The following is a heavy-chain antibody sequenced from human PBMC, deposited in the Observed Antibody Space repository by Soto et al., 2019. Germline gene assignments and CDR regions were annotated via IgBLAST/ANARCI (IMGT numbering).Heavy chain of an antibody. V-gene: IGHV4-59*01. J-gene: IGHJ6*03. CDR3: ARTYYDFWSGYFSVPDYYYMDV. CDR1: GGSISSYY. Sequence: PSETLSLTCTVSGGSISSYYWSWIRQPPGKGLEWIGYIYYSGSTNYNPSLKSRVTISVDTSKNQFSLKLSSVTAADTAVYYCARTYYDFWSGYFSVPDYYYMDVWGKRTTVPVSS. D-gene: IGHD3-3*01. CDR2: IYYSGST.